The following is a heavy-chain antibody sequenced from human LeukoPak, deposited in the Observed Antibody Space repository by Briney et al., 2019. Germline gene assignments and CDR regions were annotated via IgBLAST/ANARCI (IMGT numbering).Heavy chain of an antibody. CDR1: GYTFSNYA. D-gene: IGHD3-3*01. CDR3: ALLGVVIPPDTYDV. Sequence: VGSLRLSCSAFGYTFSNYAMHWVRQTPGKGLDWVAFIRYDGSDSYYTDSVKGRFTISRDDSKKTLYLQMNSLRTEDTAVYYCALLGVVIPPDTYDVWGQGTLVTVSS. CDR2: IRYDGSDS. V-gene: IGHV3-30*02. J-gene: IGHJ3*01.